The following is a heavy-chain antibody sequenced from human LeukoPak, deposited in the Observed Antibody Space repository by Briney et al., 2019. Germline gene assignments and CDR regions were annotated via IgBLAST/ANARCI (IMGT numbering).Heavy chain of an antibody. V-gene: IGHV4-34*01. Sequence: SETLSLTCAVYGGSLNGHYWSWIRQPPGKGLEWIGEGSESGGTKFNPSLRSRVTISADTSKNQFSLKLNSVTAADTAVYYCARRPSPPDAFDIWGQGTVVTVSS. CDR2: GSESGGT. CDR3: ARRPSPPDAFDI. CDR1: GGSLNGHY. J-gene: IGHJ3*02.